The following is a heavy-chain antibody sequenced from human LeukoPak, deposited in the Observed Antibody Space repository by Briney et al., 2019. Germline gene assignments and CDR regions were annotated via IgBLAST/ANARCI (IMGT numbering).Heavy chain of an antibody. CDR1: GFTFSSYW. V-gene: IGHV3-7*01. J-gene: IGHJ4*02. D-gene: IGHD3-10*01. CDR3: AREYYYGSGSYYNFDY. Sequence: GGSLRLSCAASGFTFSSYWMSWVRQAPGKGLEWVANIKQDGSEKYYVDSVKGRFTISRDNAKNSLYLQMNSLRAEDTAVYYCAREYYYGSGSYYNFDYWGQGTLVTVSS. CDR2: IKQDGSEK.